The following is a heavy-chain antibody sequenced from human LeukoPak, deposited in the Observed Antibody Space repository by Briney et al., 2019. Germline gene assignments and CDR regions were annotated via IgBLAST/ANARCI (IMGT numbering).Heavy chain of an antibody. D-gene: IGHD5-24*01. J-gene: IGHJ4*02. CDR1: GGSISSDY. Sequence: SETLSLTCTVSGGSISSDYWSWIRQPAGKGLEWIGRIYTSGSTNYNPSLKSRVTISVDTSKNQFSLKLSSVTAADTAVYYCARVNREMATITPWGQGTLVTVSS. CDR3: ARVNREMATITP. CDR2: IYTSGST. V-gene: IGHV4-4*07.